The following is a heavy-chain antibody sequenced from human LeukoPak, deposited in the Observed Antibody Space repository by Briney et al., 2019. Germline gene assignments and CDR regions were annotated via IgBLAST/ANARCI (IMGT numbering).Heavy chain of an antibody. CDR3: ARRRYLTGIFDY. CDR1: GGSISSGSYY. D-gene: IGHD1-14*01. CDR2: IYTSGST. Sequence: SETLSLTCTVSGGSISSGSYYWSWIRQPAGKGLEWIGRIYTSGSTNYNPSLKSRFTISVDTSKNQFSLKLSSVTAADTAVYYCARRRYLTGIFDYWGQGTLVTVSS. J-gene: IGHJ4*02. V-gene: IGHV4-61*02.